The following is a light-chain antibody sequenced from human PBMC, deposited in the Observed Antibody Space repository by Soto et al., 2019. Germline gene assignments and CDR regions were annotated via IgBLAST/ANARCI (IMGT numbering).Light chain of an antibody. Sequence: QSALTQPASVSGSPGQSIAMSCTGTSSDVGTHNFVSWYPQHPGKAPKLIIYDVSNRPSGVSDRFFGSKSGNTASLTISGLQAEDEADYYCSSFTTTNTYVFGTGTKVTVL. V-gene: IGLV2-14*03. CDR1: SSDVGTHNF. CDR2: DVS. J-gene: IGLJ1*01. CDR3: SSFTTTNTYV.